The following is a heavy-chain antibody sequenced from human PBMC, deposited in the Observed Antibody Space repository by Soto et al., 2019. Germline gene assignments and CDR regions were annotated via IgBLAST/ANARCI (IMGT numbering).Heavy chain of an antibody. Sequence: QVQLVESGGGVVQPGRSLRLSCAASGFTFSSYAMHWVRQAPGKGLEWVAVISYDGSNKYYADSVKGRFTSSRDNSKNTLYLQMNSLRAEDTAVYYCARWFGEPAYGMDVWGQGTTVTVSS. CDR3: ARWFGEPAYGMDV. V-gene: IGHV3-30-3*01. D-gene: IGHD3-10*01. CDR1: GFTFSSYA. CDR2: ISYDGSNK. J-gene: IGHJ6*02.